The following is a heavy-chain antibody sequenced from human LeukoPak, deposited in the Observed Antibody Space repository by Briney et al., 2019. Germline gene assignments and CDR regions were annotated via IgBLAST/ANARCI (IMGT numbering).Heavy chain of an antibody. CDR1: GFTFSSYA. V-gene: IGHV3-23*01. CDR2: ISGSGGNT. D-gene: IGHD4-17*01. CDR3: AKQKYGDYVGYFDC. J-gene: IGHJ4*02. Sequence: PGGSLRLSCAASGFTFSSYAMSWVRQAPGKGLEWVSAISGSGGNTYYADSVKGRFTISRDSSKNTLYLQMISLRAEDTAVYYCAKQKYGDYVGYFDCWGQGTLVTVSS.